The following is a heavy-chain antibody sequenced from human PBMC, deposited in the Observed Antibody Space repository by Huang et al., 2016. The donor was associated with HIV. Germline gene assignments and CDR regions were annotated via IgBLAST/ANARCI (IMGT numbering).Heavy chain of an antibody. CDR1: GGTFSSYA. V-gene: IGHV1-69*13. J-gene: IGHJ5*02. Sequence: QVLLVQSGAEVRKPGSSVKVSCTAFGGTFSSYAISWVRQAPGQGLEWVGGIIPIFGTANYTQKLQGRVTITVDKSTNTGYMELTRLTSEDTAVYYCARTAYVYGFRQGYNWFDPWGQGTPVTVSS. CDR2: IIPIFGTA. D-gene: IGHD3-16*01. CDR3: ARTAYVYGFRQGYNWFDP.